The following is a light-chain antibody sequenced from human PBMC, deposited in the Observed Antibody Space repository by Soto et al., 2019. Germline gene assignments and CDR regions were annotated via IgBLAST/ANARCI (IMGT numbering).Light chain of an antibody. J-gene: IGLJ2*01. V-gene: IGLV1-44*01. CDR2: SNN. CDR3: STWDDSLNGFVV. CDR1: RSNIGSNT. Sequence: QSVLTQPPSASGNPGQRVTISCSGSRSNIGSNTVNWYQQLPGTAPKLLIYSNNQRPSGVPDRFSGSRSGASASLAISGLQSEDEADYYCSTWDDSLNGFVVFGGGTKLTVL.